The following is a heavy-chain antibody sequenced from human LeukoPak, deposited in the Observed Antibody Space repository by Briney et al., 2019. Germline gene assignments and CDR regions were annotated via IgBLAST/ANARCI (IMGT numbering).Heavy chain of an antibody. J-gene: IGHJ4*02. D-gene: IGHD3-16*02. CDR2: IYTSGST. V-gene: IGHV4-61*02. CDR1: GGSISSGGYY. CDR3: AGDPSYRWDYFDY. Sequence: PSETLSLTCTVSGGSISSGGYYWSWIRQPAGKGLEWIGRIYTSGSTNYNPSLKSRVTISVDKSKNQFSLKLSSVTAADTAVYYCAGDPSYRWDYFDYWGQGTLVTVSS.